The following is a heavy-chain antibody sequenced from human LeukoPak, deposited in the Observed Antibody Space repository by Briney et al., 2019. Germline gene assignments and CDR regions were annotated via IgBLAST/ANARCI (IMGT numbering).Heavy chain of an antibody. CDR2: ISSSSSTI. J-gene: IGHJ5*02. CDR3: ARDQLYCSSSSCRNLGWFDP. V-gene: IGHV3-48*01. D-gene: IGHD2-2*01. CDR1: GFTFSSYS. Sequence: GGSLRLSCAASGFTFSSYSMNWVRQAPGKGLEWVSYISSSSSTIYYADSVKGRFTISRDNAKNSLYLQMNSLRAEDTAVYYCARDQLYCSSSSCRNLGWFDPWGQGTLVTVSS.